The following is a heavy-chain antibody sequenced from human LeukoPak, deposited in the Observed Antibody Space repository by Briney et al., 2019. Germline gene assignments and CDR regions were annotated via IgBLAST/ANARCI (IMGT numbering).Heavy chain of an antibody. J-gene: IGHJ4*02. D-gene: IGHD2-2*01. CDR1: GFTFSDYY. CDR3: ARDEIGVRPVPAAISY. CDR2: ISSSGSTI. Sequence: GGSLRLSCAASGFTFSDYYMSWIRQAPGKGLEWVSYISSSGSTIYYADSVKGRFTISRDNAKNSLYLQMNSLRAEDTAVYYCARDEIGVRPVPAAISYWGQGTLVTVSS. V-gene: IGHV3-11*01.